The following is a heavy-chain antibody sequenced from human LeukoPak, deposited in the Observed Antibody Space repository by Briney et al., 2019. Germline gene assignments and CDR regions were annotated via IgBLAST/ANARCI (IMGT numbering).Heavy chain of an antibody. Sequence: PSETLSLTCAVYGESLSGFYWSWIRQPPGKGLEWVANLKEDGSEELSVDSVKGRFTISRDNAKNSLYLQMNSLRVEDTAVYYCARDLKSGAPGDDYWGQGTLVTVSS. CDR1: GESLSGFY. CDR3: ARDLKSGAPGDDY. CDR2: LKEDGSEE. D-gene: IGHD1-26*01. J-gene: IGHJ4*02. V-gene: IGHV3-7*01.